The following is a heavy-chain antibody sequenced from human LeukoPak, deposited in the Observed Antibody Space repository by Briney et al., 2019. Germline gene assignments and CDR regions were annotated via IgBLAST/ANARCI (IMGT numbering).Heavy chain of an antibody. CDR1: GFTFSNNW. V-gene: IGHV3-74*01. Sequence: GGALRLSCAASGFTFSNNWMHWVRQAPGKGLVWVSRINSDGSTTTYADSVKGRFTISRDNAKNTLYLQMNSLRAEDTAVYYCARGYIYGYDCWGQGALVTVSS. CDR3: ARGYIYGYDC. J-gene: IGHJ4*02. D-gene: IGHD5-18*01. CDR2: INSDGSTT.